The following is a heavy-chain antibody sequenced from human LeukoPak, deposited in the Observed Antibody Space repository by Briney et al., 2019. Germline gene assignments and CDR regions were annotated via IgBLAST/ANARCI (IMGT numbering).Heavy chain of an antibody. V-gene: IGHV5-51*01. D-gene: IGHD6-13*01. CDR1: GYSFTSYW. Sequence: GESLKISCKGSGYSFTSYWIRWVRQMPGKGLEWMGIIYPGDSDTRYSPSFQGQVTISADKSISTAYLQWSSLKASDTAMYYCARNLGSSSWYLSYGMDVWGQGTTVTVSS. CDR3: ARNLGSSSWYLSYGMDV. J-gene: IGHJ6*02. CDR2: IYPGDSDT.